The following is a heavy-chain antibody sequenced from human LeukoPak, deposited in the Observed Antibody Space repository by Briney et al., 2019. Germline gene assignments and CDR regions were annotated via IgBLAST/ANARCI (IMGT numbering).Heavy chain of an antibody. CDR2: IYTSGST. V-gene: IGHV4-61*02. CDR1: GGSICSGSYY. D-gene: IGHD4-17*01. J-gene: IGHJ4*02. CDR3: ARGYGDYAG. Sequence: SQTLSLTCTVSGGSICSGSYYWSWIRQPAGKGLEWIGRIYTSGSTNYNPSLKSRVTISVDTSKNLFSLKLSSVTAADTAVYYCARGYGDYAGWGQGTLVTVSS.